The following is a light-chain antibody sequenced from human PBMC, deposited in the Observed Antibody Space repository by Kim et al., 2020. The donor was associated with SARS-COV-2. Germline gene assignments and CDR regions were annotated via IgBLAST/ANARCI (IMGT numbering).Light chain of an antibody. CDR3: MQALQTPYT. Sequence: PASISCRSSQSLLHSNGYNYLDWYLQKPGQSPQLLIYLGSNRASGVPDRFSGSGSGTDFTLKISRVEAEDVGVYYCMQALQTPYTFGQGTKLEIK. V-gene: IGKV2-28*01. CDR1: QSLLHSNGYNY. CDR2: LGS. J-gene: IGKJ2*01.